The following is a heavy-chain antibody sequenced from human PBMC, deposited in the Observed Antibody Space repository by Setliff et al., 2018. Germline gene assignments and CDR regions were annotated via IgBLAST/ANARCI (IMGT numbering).Heavy chain of an antibody. D-gene: IGHD3-3*01. Sequence: GALRLSCSASRFTFSGKSIHWVRQGPGKGLEWVAIVSYDGRNKYYADSVKGRFTISRDNSKNTVSLQMNSLRPEDTAVYYCARDGPLYDNFWNAPGYMDVWGKGTTVTVSS. CDR3: ARDGPLYDNFWNAPGYMDV. CDR1: RFTFSGKS. CDR2: VSYDGRNK. V-gene: IGHV3-30*01. J-gene: IGHJ6*03.